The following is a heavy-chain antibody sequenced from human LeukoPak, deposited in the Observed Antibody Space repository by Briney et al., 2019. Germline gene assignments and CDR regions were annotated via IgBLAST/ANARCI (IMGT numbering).Heavy chain of an antibody. CDR2: IYHSGST. J-gene: IGHJ5*02. CDR3: ARARPRLVAREMAKSNWFDP. V-gene: IGHV4-38-2*02. D-gene: IGHD5-24*01. Sequence: PSETLCLTCTVSGYSISSGYYWGWIRQPPGKGLEWIGSIYHSGSTYYNQSLKSRVTISVDTSKNQFSLKLSSVTAAYTAVYYCARARPRLVAREMAKSNWFDPWGQGTLVTVSS. CDR1: GYSISSGYY.